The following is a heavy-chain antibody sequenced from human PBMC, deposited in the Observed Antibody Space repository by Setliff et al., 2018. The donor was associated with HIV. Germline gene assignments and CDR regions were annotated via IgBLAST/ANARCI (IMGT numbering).Heavy chain of an antibody. CDR2: ISAAGTI. V-gene: IGHV4-4*07. D-gene: IGHD6-13*01. J-gene: IGHJ4*01. CDR3: ARDEGRATGSWWDQSASWYLDY. CDR1: GGSTSSYY. Sequence: PSETLSLTCTVSGGSTSSYYWSWIRQPAGKRLEFIGRISAAGTINYNPSLRSRVTLSVDTSENQFSLTVNSVTAADTAMYFCARDEGRATGSWWDQSASWYLDYWGHGILVTVSS.